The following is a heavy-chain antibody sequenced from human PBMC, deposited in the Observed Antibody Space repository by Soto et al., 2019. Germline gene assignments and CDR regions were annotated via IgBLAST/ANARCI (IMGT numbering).Heavy chain of an antibody. CDR3: GRGGGDYGDYLDY. CDR1: GFSFSTYW. D-gene: IGHD4-17*01. Sequence: ELQLVESGGGLVQPGGSLRLSCVASGFSFSTYWMHWVRQAPGKGLVWVSRINTAGTTTPYADSVTGRFTISRDNAKNKLYLQMNSLRAGDTGVYYCGRGGGDYGDYLDYWGQGALVTVSS. J-gene: IGHJ4*02. CDR2: INTAGTTT. V-gene: IGHV3-74*01.